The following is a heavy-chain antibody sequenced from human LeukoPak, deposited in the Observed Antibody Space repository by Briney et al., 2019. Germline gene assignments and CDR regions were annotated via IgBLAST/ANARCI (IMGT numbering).Heavy chain of an antibody. J-gene: IGHJ4*02. CDR1: GYTFTGYY. D-gene: IGHD6-13*01. CDR2: INPNSGGT. Sequence: ASVKVSCKASGYTFTGYYMHWVRQAPGQGLEWMGWINPNSGGTNYAQKFQGRVTMTRDTSISTAYMELSRLRSDDTAVYYCAKDWPPIAAAGFDYWGQGTLVTVSS. CDR3: AKDWPPIAAAGFDY. V-gene: IGHV1-2*02.